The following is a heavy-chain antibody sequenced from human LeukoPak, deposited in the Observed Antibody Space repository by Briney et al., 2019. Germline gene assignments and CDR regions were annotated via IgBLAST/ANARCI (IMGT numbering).Heavy chain of an antibody. D-gene: IGHD6-13*01. CDR2: IYYSGST. J-gene: IGHJ4*02. V-gene: IGHV4-39*01. CDR3: ARHGSIATGAFTY. CDR1: GGSISRSSYY. Sequence: SETLSLTCSVSGGSISRSSYYWGWTRQPPGKGLEWFGSIYYSGSTYYNPSLKSRVTISVDTSRNQFSLKLGSVTAADTAVYYCARHGSIATGAFTYWGQGTLVTVSS.